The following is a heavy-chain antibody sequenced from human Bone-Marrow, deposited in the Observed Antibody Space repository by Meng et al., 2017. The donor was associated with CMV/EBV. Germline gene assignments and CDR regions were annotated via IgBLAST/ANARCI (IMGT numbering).Heavy chain of an antibody. J-gene: IGHJ4*02. Sequence: ASVKVSCKASGYTFTGYYIHWVRQAPGQGLEWMGWLNPNNGGTNYAQKFQGRVTMTRDTSISTAYMELSRLRSDDTAVYYCARFERRSRLDSGSSFDYWGQGTLVTVSS. CDR2: LNPNNGGT. V-gene: IGHV1-2*02. CDR3: ARFERRSRLDSGSSFDY. D-gene: IGHD3-10*01. CDR1: GYTFTGYY.